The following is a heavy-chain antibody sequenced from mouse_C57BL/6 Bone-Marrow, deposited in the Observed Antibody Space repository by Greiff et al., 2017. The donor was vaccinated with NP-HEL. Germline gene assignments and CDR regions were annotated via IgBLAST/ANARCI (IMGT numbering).Heavy chain of an antibody. D-gene: IGHD1-1*01. Sequence: QVQLQQSGAELVRPGASVTLSCKASGYTFTDYEMHWVKQTPVHGLEWIGAIDPETGGTAYNQKFKGKAILTADKSSSTAYMELRSLTSEDSAVYYCTSEGFTTVVYFDYWGQGTTLTVSS. CDR3: TSEGFTTVVYFDY. J-gene: IGHJ2*01. V-gene: IGHV1-15*01. CDR1: GYTFTDYE. CDR2: IDPETGGT.